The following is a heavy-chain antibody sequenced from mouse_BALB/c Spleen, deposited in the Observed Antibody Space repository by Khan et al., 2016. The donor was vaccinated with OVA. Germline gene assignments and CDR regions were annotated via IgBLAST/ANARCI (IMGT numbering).Heavy chain of an antibody. CDR2: ISYSGST. D-gene: IGHD1-1*02. Sequence: VQLKESGPGLVKPSQSLSLTCTVTGYSITSDYAWNWIRQFPGNKLEWMGYISYSGSTNYNPALKSRISITRDTSKNQFFLQLNSVTTEDTATYYGARGGSRYKYAMDYWGEGTSVTVS. CDR3: ARGGSRYKYAMDY. J-gene: IGHJ4*01. V-gene: IGHV3-2*02. CDR1: GYSITSDYA.